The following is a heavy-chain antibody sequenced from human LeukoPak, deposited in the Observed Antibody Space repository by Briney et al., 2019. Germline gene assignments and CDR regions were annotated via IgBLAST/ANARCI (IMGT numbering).Heavy chain of an antibody. CDR1: GFTFSSYA. Sequence: PGGSLRLSCAASGFTFSSYAMHWVRQAPGKGLGWVAVISYDGSNKYYADSVKGRFTISRDNSKNTLYLQMNSLRAEDTAVYYCARGHPNWNYRTDAFDIWGQGTMVTVSS. J-gene: IGHJ3*02. D-gene: IGHD1-7*01. V-gene: IGHV3-30-3*01. CDR3: ARGHPNWNYRTDAFDI. CDR2: ISYDGSNK.